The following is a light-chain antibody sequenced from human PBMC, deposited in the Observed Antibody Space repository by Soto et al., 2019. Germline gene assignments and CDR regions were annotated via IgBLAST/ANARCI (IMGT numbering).Light chain of an antibody. CDR1: QSVSSS. CDR3: QQRSNWPLK. V-gene: IGKV3-15*01. CDR2: GPS. J-gene: IGKJ5*01. Sequence: ELVITQSPAPLSVSPGERAPLSCRASQSVSSSVAWYQQTPGQAPRLLIYGPSTSVTGIPARFSGSGSGTEFTLTISSLEPDDFAVYYCQQRSNWPLKFGLGTRLEIK.